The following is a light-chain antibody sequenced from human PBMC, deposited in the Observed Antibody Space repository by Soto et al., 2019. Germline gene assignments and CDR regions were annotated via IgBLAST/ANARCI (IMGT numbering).Light chain of an antibody. J-gene: IGKJ3*01. CDR2: AAS. Sequence: DIQLTQSPPFLSASVGDRVTISCRASQGISSYLAWYQQKPGKAPKLLIYAASTLQSGVPSRFTGSGSGTEFPLAISSLQPEEFATYYCQQLNSFPFTFGPGTKVDIK. V-gene: IGKV1-9*01. CDR1: QGISSY. CDR3: QQLNSFPFT.